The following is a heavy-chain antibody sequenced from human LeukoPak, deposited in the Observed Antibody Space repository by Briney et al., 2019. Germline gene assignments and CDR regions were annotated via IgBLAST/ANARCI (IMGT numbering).Heavy chain of an antibody. CDR3: ARGSVLEQWLIPGVY. V-gene: IGHV4-34*01. D-gene: IGHD6-19*01. CDR1: GGSFSGYY. CDR2: INHSGST. J-gene: IGHJ4*02. Sequence: SETLSLTCAVYGGSFSGYYWSWIRQPPGKGLEWIGEINHSGSTNYNPSLKSRVTISVDTSKNQFSLKLSSVTAADTAVYYCARGSVLEQWLIPGVYWGQGTLVTVSS.